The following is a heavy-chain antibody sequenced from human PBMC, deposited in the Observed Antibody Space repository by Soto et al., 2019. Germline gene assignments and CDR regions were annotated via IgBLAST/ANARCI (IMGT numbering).Heavy chain of an antibody. CDR2: ISGSGGST. D-gene: IGHD3-16*02. Sequence: EVQLLESGGGLVQPGGSLRLSCAASGFTFSSYAMSWVRQAPGKGLEWVSAISGSGGSTYYADSVKGRFTISRDNSKNTLYLQRNSLRAEDTAVYYCAKSPRVMITFGGVIVRAFDYWGQGTLVTVSS. J-gene: IGHJ4*02. CDR1: GFTFSSYA. CDR3: AKSPRVMITFGGVIVRAFDY. V-gene: IGHV3-23*01.